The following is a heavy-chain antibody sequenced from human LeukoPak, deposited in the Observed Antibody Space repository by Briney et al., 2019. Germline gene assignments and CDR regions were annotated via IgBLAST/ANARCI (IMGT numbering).Heavy chain of an antibody. J-gene: IGHJ4*02. Sequence: GGSLRLSCAASGFTFSSYAMSWVRQAPGKGLEWVSAISGSGGSTYYADSVKGRFTISRDNSKNTLYLQMNSLRAEDTAVYYCANRGDYYDSSGLPHFVDYWGQGTLVTVSS. CDR3: ANRGDYYDSSGLPHFVDY. CDR1: GFTFSSYA. D-gene: IGHD3-22*01. CDR2: ISGSGGST. V-gene: IGHV3-23*01.